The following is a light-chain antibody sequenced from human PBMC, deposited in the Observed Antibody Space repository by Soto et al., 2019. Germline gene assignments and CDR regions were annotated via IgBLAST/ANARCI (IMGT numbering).Light chain of an antibody. V-gene: IGLV3-21*02. Sequence: SYELTQPPSVSVAPGQTARTTCEGNSIGSQSVYWYQQKTGHAPELVVCDDCDRPSGIPERFSGSKSGNTATLTLSRVEAGDEAEYYCQVWDRSSDHYVFGTGTKVTVL. J-gene: IGLJ1*01. CDR1: SIGSQS. CDR3: QVWDRSSDHYV. CDR2: DDC.